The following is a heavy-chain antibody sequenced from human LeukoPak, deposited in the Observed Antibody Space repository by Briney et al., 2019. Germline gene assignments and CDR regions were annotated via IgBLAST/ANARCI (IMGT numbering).Heavy chain of an antibody. D-gene: IGHD3-22*01. Sequence: PSETLSLTCTVSGGSITTSTYNWAWLRQAPGKGLEWIGSIYYSGNTYYNPSLSSLMSRLTIFVDTSSNQFSLQLNSVTAADTAVYYCARHPMFYFDSSGYYYPYFDYWGQGTLVSVSS. CDR3: ARHPMFYFDSSGYYYPYFDY. CDR2: IYYSGNT. CDR1: GGSITTSTYN. J-gene: IGHJ4*02. V-gene: IGHV4-39*01.